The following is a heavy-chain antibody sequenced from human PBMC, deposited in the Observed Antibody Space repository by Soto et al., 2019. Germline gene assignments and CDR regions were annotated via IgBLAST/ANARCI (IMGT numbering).Heavy chain of an antibody. J-gene: IGHJ4*02. Sequence: PSETLSLTCTVSGGSISSGGYSWSWIRQPPGKGLEWIGSIYHSGSTYYNPSLKSRVTISVDTSKNQFSLKLSSVTAADTAVYYCASLRRWFLDYCGQGTLVPGSS. D-gene: IGHD3-10*01. V-gene: IGHV4-30-2*01. CDR3: ASLRRWFLDY. CDR2: IYHSGST. CDR1: GGSISSGGYS.